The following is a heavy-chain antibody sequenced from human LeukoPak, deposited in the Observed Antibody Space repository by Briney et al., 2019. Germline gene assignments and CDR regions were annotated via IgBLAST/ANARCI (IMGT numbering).Heavy chain of an antibody. D-gene: IGHD3-22*01. CDR2: ISGSGYST. Sequence: PGGSLRLSCAASGFTFSTYAMSWVRQAPGKGLVWVSSISGSGYSTYYADSVEGRFTISRDNFKSTLFLQMISLRAEDTAVYSCAKYYYDSSGYYDAAPLDSWGQGTLVTVFS. CDR1: GFTFSTYA. CDR3: AKYYYDSSGYYDAAPLDS. J-gene: IGHJ4*02. V-gene: IGHV3-23*01.